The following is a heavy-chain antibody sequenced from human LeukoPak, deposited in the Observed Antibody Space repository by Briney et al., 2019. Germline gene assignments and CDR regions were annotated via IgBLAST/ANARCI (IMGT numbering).Heavy chain of an antibody. V-gene: IGHV4-59*01. J-gene: IGHJ3*02. CDR3: ARAVLLWFGESITDAFDI. CDR1: GGSISSYY. CDR2: IYYSGST. Sequence: SETLSLTCTVSGGSISSYYWSWIRQPPGKGLEWIGYIYYSGSTNYNPSLKSRVTISVDTSKNQFSLKLSSVTAADTAVYYCARAVLLWFGESITDAFDIWSQGTMVTVSS. D-gene: IGHD3-10*01.